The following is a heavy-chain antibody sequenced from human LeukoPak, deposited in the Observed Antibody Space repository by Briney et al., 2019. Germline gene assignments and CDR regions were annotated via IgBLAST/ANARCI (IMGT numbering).Heavy chain of an antibody. Sequence: ASVKVSCKASGYTLTSYDINGVRQATGQGLEWMGWMNPNSGNTGHAQQFQSSVTITRNTTISTAYMELTSLRSADTPVHCCARGPVVTMIVLVPYSFDYEGRGTLVTVSS. CDR3: ARGPVVTMIVLVPYSFDY. V-gene: IGHV1-8*03. D-gene: IGHD3-22*01. CDR1: GYTLTSYD. J-gene: IGHJ4*02. CDR2: MNPNSGNT.